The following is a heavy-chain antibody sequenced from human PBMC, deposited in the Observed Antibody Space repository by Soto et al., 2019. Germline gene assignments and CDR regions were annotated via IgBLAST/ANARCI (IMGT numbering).Heavy chain of an antibody. CDR1: GFTVSSSY. Sequence: PGGSLRLSCAASGFTVSSSYMSWVRQAPGKGLEWVSVIYSGGSTYYADSVKGRFTISRDNSKNTLYLQMNSLRAEDTAVYYCATTNTAMVSMDYWGQGTLVTVSS. J-gene: IGHJ4*02. V-gene: IGHV3-53*01. CDR2: IYSGGST. D-gene: IGHD5-18*01. CDR3: ATTNTAMVSMDY.